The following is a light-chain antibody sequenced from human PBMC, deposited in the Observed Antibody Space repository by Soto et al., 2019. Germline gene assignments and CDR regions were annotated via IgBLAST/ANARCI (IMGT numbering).Light chain of an antibody. Sequence: EVVLTQSPGALSLSPGERATLSCRASQSVTSNYLAWYQQKSGQAPRLLIYAVSRRATGIPDRFSGSGSGTDFTLTISRLEAEDLAVYYGQQYGGAPFTVGPGTKVDIK. CDR2: AVS. V-gene: IGKV3-20*01. CDR3: QQYGGAPFT. J-gene: IGKJ3*01. CDR1: QSVTSNY.